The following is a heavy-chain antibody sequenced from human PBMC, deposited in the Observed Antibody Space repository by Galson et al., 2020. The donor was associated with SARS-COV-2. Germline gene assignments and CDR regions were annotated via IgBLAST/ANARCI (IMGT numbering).Heavy chain of an antibody. Sequence: GESLKISCAASGFTFSSYAMSWVRQAPGKGLEWVSAISGSGGSTYYADSVKGRFTISRDNSKNTLYLQMNSLRAEDTAVYYCASDYRYTWDCFDYWRQGTLVTVAS. CDR3: ASDYRYTWDCFDY. CDR2: ISGSGGST. D-gene: IGHD1-20*01. V-gene: IGHV3-23*01. J-gene: IGHJ4*02. CDR1: GFTFSSYA.